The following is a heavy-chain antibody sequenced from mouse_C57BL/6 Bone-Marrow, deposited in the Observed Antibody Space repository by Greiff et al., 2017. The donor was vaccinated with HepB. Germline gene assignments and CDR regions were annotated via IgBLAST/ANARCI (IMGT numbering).Heavy chain of an antibody. CDR3: ARHHGSRAMDY. J-gene: IGHJ4*01. CDR1: GFTFSDYG. CDR2: ISNLAYSI. V-gene: IGHV5-15*01. D-gene: IGHD1-1*01. Sequence: EVQLVESGGGLVQPGGSLKLSCAASGFTFSDYGMAWVRQAPRKGPEWVAFISNLAYSIYYADTVTGRFTISRENAKNTLYLEMSSLRSEDTAMYYCARHHGSRAMDYWGQGTSVTVSS.